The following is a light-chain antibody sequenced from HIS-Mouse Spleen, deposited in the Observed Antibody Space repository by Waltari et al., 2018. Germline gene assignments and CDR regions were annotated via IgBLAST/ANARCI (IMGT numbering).Light chain of an antibody. CDR3: QQYRT. CDR1: QSISSW. J-gene: IGKJ1*01. Sequence: DIQMTQSPSTLSASVGDRVTITCRASQSISSWLAWYQQKPGKAPKLLIYKASSLDSGVPSRFSGSGSGTEFTLTISSLQPDDFATYYCQQYRTFGQGTKVEIK. V-gene: IGKV1-5*03. CDR2: KAS.